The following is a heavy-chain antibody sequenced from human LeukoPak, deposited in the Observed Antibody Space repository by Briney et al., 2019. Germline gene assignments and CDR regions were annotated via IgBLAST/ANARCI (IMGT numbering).Heavy chain of an antibody. CDR1: GFTFSSYA. J-gene: IGHJ4*02. Sequence: GGSLRLSCASSGFTFSSYAMSWVRQAPGKGLEWVSTIGGTGVRTYYADSVKGRFTTSRDNSKNTLYLQINSLRAEDTAVYFCAKDRLEGPYFFHYWGQGTLVTVSS. CDR2: IGGTGVRT. D-gene: IGHD1-1*01. V-gene: IGHV3-23*01. CDR3: AKDRLEGPYFFHY.